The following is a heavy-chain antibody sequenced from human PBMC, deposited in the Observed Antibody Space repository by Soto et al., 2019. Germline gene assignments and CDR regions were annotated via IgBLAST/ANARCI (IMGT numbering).Heavy chain of an antibody. Sequence: GGSLRLSCAASGFTFSSYAMSWVRQAPGKGLEWVSAISGSGGSTYYADSVKGRFTISRDNSKNTLYLQMNSLRAEDTAVYYCAKAYSLCSGGSCYPLDYWGQGTLVTVSS. CDR2: ISGSGGST. CDR3: AKAYSLCSGGSCYPLDY. D-gene: IGHD2-15*01. J-gene: IGHJ4*02. CDR1: GFTFSSYA. V-gene: IGHV3-23*01.